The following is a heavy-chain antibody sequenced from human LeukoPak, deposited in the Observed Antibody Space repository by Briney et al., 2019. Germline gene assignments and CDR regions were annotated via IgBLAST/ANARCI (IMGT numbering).Heavy chain of an antibody. CDR3: ARRPYSSAFDI. J-gene: IGHJ3*02. Sequence: QPGGSLRLSCAASGFTVSSNYMSWVRQAPGKGLEWVSVIYSGGSTYYADSVRGRFTISRDNSKNTLYLQMNSLRAEDTAVYYCARRPYSSAFDIWGQGTVVTVSS. V-gene: IGHV3-66*02. CDR1: GFTVSSNY. D-gene: IGHD5-18*01. CDR2: IYSGGST.